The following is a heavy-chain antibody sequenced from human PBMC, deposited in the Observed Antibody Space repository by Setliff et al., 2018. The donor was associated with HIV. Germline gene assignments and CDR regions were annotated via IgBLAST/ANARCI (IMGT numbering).Heavy chain of an antibody. J-gene: IGHJ4*02. Sequence: WASVKVSCKASGYTFIKYGIHWVRQAPGQRLEWMAWINAGNGDTQFSQKFQGRVTFTRDTSASTTYMELSSLRSEDMAVYYCARGGYHYDSSGFYTPFDYWGQGTLVTVSS. D-gene: IGHD3-22*01. CDR1: GYTFIKYG. CDR3: ARGGYHYDSSGFYTPFDY. CDR2: INAGNGDT. V-gene: IGHV1-3*01.